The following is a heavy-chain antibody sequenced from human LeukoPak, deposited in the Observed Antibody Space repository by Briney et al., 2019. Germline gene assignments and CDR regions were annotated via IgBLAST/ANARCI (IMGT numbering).Heavy chain of an antibody. V-gene: IGHV1-2*06. D-gene: IGHD3-10*01. CDR2: INHNSGGT. J-gene: IGHJ4*02. CDR3: ARVNGVVRGVNDY. CDR1: GYTFTGYY. Sequence: VKVSCKASGYTFTGYYMHWVRQAPGQGLEWMGRINHNSGGTNYAQKFQGRVTMTRDTSISTAYMELSRLRSDDTAVYYCARVNGVVRGVNDYWGQGTLVTVSS.